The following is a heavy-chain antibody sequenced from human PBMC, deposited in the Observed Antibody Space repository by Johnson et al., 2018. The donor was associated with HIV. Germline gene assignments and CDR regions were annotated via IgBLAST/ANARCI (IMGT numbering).Heavy chain of an antibody. V-gene: IGHV3-30-3*01. Sequence: VQLVESGGGVVQPGRSLRLSCAASGFTFSSYAMHWVRQAPGKGLEWVAVISYDGSNKYYADSVKGRFTISRDNSKNTLYLQMNSLRAEDTAVCYCARLSEHIVVVTAWADAFDIWGQGTMVTVSS. CDR2: ISYDGSNK. CDR1: GFTFSSYA. D-gene: IGHD2-21*02. J-gene: IGHJ3*02. CDR3: ARLSEHIVVVTAWADAFDI.